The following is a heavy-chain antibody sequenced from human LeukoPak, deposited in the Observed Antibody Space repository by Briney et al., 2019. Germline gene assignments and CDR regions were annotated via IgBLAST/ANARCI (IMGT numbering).Heavy chain of an antibody. CDR2: IYSSGNT. V-gene: IGHV4-59*01. Sequence: PSETLSLTCTVSGGSIRSYYWSWIRQPPGKGLEWIGFIYSSGNTNYNPSLKSRVTILVDTSKNQFSLKLSSVTAADTAVYYCARDPSSGNYWGQGTLVTVSS. D-gene: IGHD1-26*01. J-gene: IGHJ4*02. CDR1: GGSIRSYY. CDR3: ARDPSSGNY.